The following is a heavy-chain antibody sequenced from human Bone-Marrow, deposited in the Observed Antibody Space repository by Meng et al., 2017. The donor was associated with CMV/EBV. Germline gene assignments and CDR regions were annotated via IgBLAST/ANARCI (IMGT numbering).Heavy chain of an antibody. CDR2: IRYDGSKI. Sequence: GESLKISCAASGFTFSSYAMHWVRQAPGKGLEWVAFIRYDGSKIYYADSVTGRFTISRDNSKNTLYLHMNGLRTEDTAIYYCAKDQNSGYDPDYGMDVWGQGPTVTVYS. CDR1: GFTFSSYA. J-gene: IGHJ6*02. V-gene: IGHV3-30*02. CDR3: AKDQNSGYDPDYGMDV. D-gene: IGHD5-12*01.